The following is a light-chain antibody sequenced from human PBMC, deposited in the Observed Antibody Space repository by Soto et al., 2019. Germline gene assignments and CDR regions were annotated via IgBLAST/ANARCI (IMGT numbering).Light chain of an antibody. CDR2: GAS. J-gene: IGKJ1*01. V-gene: IGKV3-20*01. CDR1: QSVAYSH. CDR3: QQYGSSPV. Sequence: ENGLSQSLGTLSLYPGERATLSCRASQSVAYSHLAWYQQKPGQAPRLLISGASSRAIGIPDRFSGSGSGTDFTLTISRLEPEDFAVYYCQQYGSSPVFGQGSKVDIK.